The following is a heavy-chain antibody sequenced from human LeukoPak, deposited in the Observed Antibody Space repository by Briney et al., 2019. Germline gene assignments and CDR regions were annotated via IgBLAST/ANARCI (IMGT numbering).Heavy chain of an antibody. Sequence: PGGSLRLSCTASGFTFGDYAMSWFRQAPGKGLEWVGFIRSKAYGGTTEYAASVKGRFTISRDDSKSIAYLQMNSLKTEDTAVYYCTRAPFPSGSYVFGCDYWGQGTLVTVSS. D-gene: IGHD1-26*01. J-gene: IGHJ4*02. CDR3: TRAPFPSGSYVFGCDY. CDR2: IRSKAYGGTT. V-gene: IGHV3-49*03. CDR1: GFTFGDYA.